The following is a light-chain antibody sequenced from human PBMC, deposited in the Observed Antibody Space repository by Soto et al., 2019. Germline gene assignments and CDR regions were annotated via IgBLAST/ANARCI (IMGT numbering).Light chain of an antibody. V-gene: IGKV3-20*01. J-gene: IGKJ1*01. CDR1: QSVSSSY. CDR3: QQYGSSPWT. CDR2: GAS. Sequence: EVVLPQSPGTLSLSPGERATLSCRASQSVSSSYLAWYQQKPGQAPRLLIYGASSRATGIPDRFSGSGSGTDFSLTISRLEPEDFAVYYCQQYGSSPWTFGQRT.